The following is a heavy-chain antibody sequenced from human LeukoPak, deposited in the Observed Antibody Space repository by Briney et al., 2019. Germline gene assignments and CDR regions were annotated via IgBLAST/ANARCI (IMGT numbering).Heavy chain of an antibody. V-gene: IGHV1-18*01. J-gene: IGHJ5*02. CDR3: ARDPLLLWFGELFDNWFDP. D-gene: IGHD3-10*01. CDR2: ISAYNGNT. CDR1: GYTFTSYG. Sequence: ASVKVSCKASGYTFTSYGISRVRQAPGQGLEWMGWISAYNGNTNNAQKLQGRVTMSTDTSTSTAYMGLRSLRTGDTAVYYCARDPLLLWFGELFDNWFDPWGQGTLVAVSS.